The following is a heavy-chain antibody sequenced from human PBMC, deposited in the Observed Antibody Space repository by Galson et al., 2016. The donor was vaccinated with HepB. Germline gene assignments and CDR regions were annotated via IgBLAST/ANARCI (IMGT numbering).Heavy chain of an antibody. Sequence: PALVKPTQTLTLTCTFSGFSLSTSGVGVGWIRQPPGKALEWLALVYWNDDKRYRPSLESRLTITKDTSRHQVVLTTTNMDPMDTATYYCALVIPVTGRWFDPWGPGTLVTVSS. V-gene: IGHV2-5*01. CDR2: VYWNDDK. D-gene: IGHD2-2*01. CDR3: ALVIPVTGRWFDP. J-gene: IGHJ5*02. CDR1: GFSLSTSGVG.